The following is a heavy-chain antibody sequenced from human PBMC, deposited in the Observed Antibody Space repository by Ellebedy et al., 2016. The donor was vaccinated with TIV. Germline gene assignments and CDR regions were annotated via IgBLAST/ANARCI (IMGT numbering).Heavy chain of an antibody. V-gene: IGHV3-23*01. CDR3: AKVPDFWSGYLGYFDY. D-gene: IGHD3-3*01. Sequence: GESLKISCAASGFTFNNYAMSWVRQAPGKGPEWVSVISGRSGSTYYADSVKGRFTLSRDSSKNTLFLQINILRVEDTAVYYCAKVPDFWSGYLGYFDYWGQGTLVTVSS. CDR2: ISGRSGST. CDR1: GFTFNNYA. J-gene: IGHJ4*02.